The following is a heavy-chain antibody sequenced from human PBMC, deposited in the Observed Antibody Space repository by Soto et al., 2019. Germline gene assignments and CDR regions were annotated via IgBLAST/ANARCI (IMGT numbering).Heavy chain of an antibody. CDR3: AKDYRNDDYGDFGTQYYFDY. D-gene: IGHD4-17*01. Sequence: APGKGLEWVSAISGSGGSTYYADSVKGRFTISRDNSKNTLYLQMNSLRAEDTAVYYCAKDYRNDDYGDFGTQYYFDYWGQGTLVTVSS. J-gene: IGHJ4*02. CDR2: ISGSGGST. V-gene: IGHV3-23*01.